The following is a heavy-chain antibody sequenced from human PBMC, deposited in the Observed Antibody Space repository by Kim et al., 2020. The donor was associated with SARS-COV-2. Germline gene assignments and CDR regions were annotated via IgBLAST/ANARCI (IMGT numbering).Heavy chain of an antibody. CDR2: IYHSGST. J-gene: IGHJ5*02. CDR3: ARDVSGYDSSGYPNWFDP. CDR1: GYSISSGYY. D-gene: IGHD3-22*01. Sequence: SETLSLTCTVSGYSISSGYYWGWIRQPPGKGLEWIGSIYHSGSTYYNPSLKSRVTISVDTSKNQFSLKLSSVTAADTAVYYCARDVSGYDSSGYPNWFDPWGQGTLVTVSS. V-gene: IGHV4-38-2*02.